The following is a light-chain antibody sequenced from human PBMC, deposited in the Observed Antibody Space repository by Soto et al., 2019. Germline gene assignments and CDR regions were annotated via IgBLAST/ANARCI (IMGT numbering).Light chain of an antibody. J-gene: IGKJ1*01. V-gene: IGKV3-20*01. CDR3: QQYGSSPWT. CDR2: GAS. CDR1: QRLSSNY. Sequence: EIVLTQSPGTLSLSPGERATLSCRASQRLSSNYLAWFQQKPGQAPRLLIYGASSRATGIPDRFSGSGSGTDFTLTIPRLEPEDFAVYYCQQYGSSPWTFGQGTKVDIK.